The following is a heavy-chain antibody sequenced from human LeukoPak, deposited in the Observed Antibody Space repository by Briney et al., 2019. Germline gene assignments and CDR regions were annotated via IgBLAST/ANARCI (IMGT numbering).Heavy chain of an antibody. D-gene: IGHD6-13*01. J-gene: IGHJ4*02. CDR1: GYTFTGYY. Sequence: GASVKVSCKASGYTFTGYYMHWVRQAPGQGPEWMGWINPKSGGTNYAQKFQGRVTMTRDTSISTAYMELSRLRSDDTAVYYCARDAAYSSSSIDYWGQGTLVTVSS. CDR2: INPKSGGT. V-gene: IGHV1-2*02. CDR3: ARDAAYSSSSIDY.